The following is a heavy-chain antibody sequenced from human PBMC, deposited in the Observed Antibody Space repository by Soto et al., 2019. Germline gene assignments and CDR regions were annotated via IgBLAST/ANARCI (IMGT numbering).Heavy chain of an antibody. V-gene: IGHV4-31*03. J-gene: IGHJ3*02. CDR1: GGSIASGGYY. Sequence: QVQLQESGPGLVKPSQTLSLTCTVSGGSIASGGYYWSWIRQHPGKGLEWIGYIYYSGNTYYNPSLKSRVTISVDTSKNHFSLKLSSVTAADTAVYYCARDSGSYSSDAFDIWGQGTMVTVSS. D-gene: IGHD1-26*01. CDR3: ARDSGSYSSDAFDI. CDR2: IYYSGNT.